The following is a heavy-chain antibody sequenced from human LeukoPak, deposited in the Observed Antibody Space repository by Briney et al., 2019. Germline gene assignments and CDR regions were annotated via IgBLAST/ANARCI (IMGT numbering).Heavy chain of an antibody. J-gene: IGHJ4*02. Sequence: PGVSLRLSCAASGFIVSKNYMTWVRQPPGKGLEWVSVIYSGGTTYYADSVKGRFTISRDNSKNTLYLQMNSLRAEDTALYYCARGNSPLDSWGQGTLVSVSS. CDR1: GFIVSKNY. D-gene: IGHD4-23*01. CDR2: IYSGGTT. CDR3: ARGNSPLDS. V-gene: IGHV3-66*01.